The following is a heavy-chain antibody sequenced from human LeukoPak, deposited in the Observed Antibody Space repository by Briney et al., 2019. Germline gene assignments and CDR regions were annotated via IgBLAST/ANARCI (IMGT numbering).Heavy chain of an antibody. CDR3: ARHYDGSGYYFDY. V-gene: IGHV4-30-2*01. Sequence: PSQTLSLTCAVSGGSISSGGYSWSWIRQPPGKGREWIGYIYHSGSTYYNPSLKSRVTTSVDTSKNQIFLKLSSVTAADTAVYYCARHYDGSGYYFDYWGQGTLVAVSS. CDR1: GGSISSGGYS. J-gene: IGHJ4*02. D-gene: IGHD3-22*01. CDR2: IYHSGST.